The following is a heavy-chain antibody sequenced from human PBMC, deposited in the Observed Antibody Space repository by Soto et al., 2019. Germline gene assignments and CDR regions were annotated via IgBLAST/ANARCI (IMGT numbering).Heavy chain of an antibody. CDR3: ARGKDDSSGYYVLYEY. J-gene: IGHJ4*02. D-gene: IGHD3-22*01. CDR2: IYYSGST. Sequence: QVQLQESGPGLVKPSQTLSLTCTVSGGSISSGGYYWSWIRQHPGKGLEWIGYIYYSGSTYYNPSLKSRVTISVDTSKNQFSLKLSSVTAADTAVYYCARGKDDSSGYYVLYEYWGQGTLVTVSS. V-gene: IGHV4-31*03. CDR1: GGSISSGGYY.